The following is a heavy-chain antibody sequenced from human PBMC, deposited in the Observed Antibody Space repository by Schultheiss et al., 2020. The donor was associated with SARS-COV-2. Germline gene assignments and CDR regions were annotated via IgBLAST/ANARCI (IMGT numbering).Heavy chain of an antibody. J-gene: IGHJ4*02. V-gene: IGHV3-23*01. CDR1: GFTFNTYY. D-gene: IGHD2-15*01. Sequence: GESLKISCAASGFTFNTYYINWVRQAPGKGLEWVSSISISGGSTYYADSVKGRFTISRDSSKNTLYLQMNSLRAEDTAVYYCAKGTGGGSYYDYWGQGTLVTVSS. CDR2: ISISGGST. CDR3: AKGTGGGSYYDY.